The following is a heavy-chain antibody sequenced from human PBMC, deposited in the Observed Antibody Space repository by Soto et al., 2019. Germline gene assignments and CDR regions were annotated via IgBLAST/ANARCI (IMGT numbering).Heavy chain of an antibody. D-gene: IGHD6-19*01. J-gene: IGHJ3*02. CDR1: GYSFTSYW. V-gene: IGHV5-51*01. CDR2: IYPGDSDT. Sequence: GESLKISCKGSGYSFTSYWIGWVRQMPGKGLEWMGIIYPGDSDTRYSPSFQGQVTISADKSISTAYLQWSSLRASDTAMYYCARQPGGGWYEPSDVFDIWGQGKMVTVSS. CDR3: ARQPGGGWYEPSDVFDI.